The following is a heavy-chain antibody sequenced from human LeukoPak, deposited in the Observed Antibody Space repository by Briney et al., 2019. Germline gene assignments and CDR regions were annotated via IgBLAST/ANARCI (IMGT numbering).Heavy chain of an antibody. V-gene: IGHV1-69*13. CDR3: ARAYCSGGSCYPFYYGMDV. CDR1: GGTFSSYA. D-gene: IGHD2-15*01. CDR2: IIPIFGTA. Sequence: GASVKVSCKASGGTFSSYAISWVRQAPGQGLEWMGGIIPIFGTANYAQTFQGRVTITADETTSTAYMELSSLRSEDTAVYYCARAYCSGGSCYPFYYGMDVWGKGTTVTVSS. J-gene: IGHJ6*04.